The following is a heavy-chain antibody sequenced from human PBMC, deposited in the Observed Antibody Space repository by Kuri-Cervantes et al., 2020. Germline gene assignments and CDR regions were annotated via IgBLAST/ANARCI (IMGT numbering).Heavy chain of an antibody. CDR2: IYYSGST. CDR3: TRTSVYCSGGSCYSEHDY. D-gene: IGHD2-15*01. J-gene: IGHJ4*02. V-gene: IGHV4-59*01. Sequence: SETLSLTCTVSGGSISSYYWSWIRQPPGKGLEWIGYIYYSGSTNYNPSLKSRVTISVDTSKNQFSLKLSSVTAADTAVYYCTRTSVYCSGGSCYSEHDYWAREPWSPSPQ. CDR1: GGSISSYY.